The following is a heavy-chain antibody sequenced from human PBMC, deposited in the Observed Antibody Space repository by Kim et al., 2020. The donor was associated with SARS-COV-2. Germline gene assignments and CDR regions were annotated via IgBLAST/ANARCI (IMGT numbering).Heavy chain of an antibody. J-gene: IGHJ4*02. CDR1: GLTFSSYA. CDR2: ISSNGGNT. D-gene: IGHD6-6*01. Sequence: GGSLRLSCSASGLTFSSYAMHWVRQAPGKGLEYVSGISSNGGNTYYTDSVKGRFTISRYNSKNTLYLQMSSLRADDTALYYCVKDVLNSSPSCYWGQGTLVTVSS. V-gene: IGHV3-64D*09. CDR3: VKDVLNSSPSCY.